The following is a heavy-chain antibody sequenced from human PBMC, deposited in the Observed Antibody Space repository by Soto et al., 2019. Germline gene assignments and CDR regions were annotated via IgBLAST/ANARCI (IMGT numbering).Heavy chain of an antibody. CDR2: ISSSGSTI. CDR3: ARDRPDEPMLVAPGAFDL. CDR1: GFTFSSYE. Sequence: GGSLRLSCAASGFTFSSYEMNWVRQAPGQGLEWVSYISSSGSTIYYADSVKGRFTISRVNAKNSLYLQMNSLRAEDTAVYYCARDRPDEPMLVAPGAFDLWGQGTMVTVSS. J-gene: IGHJ3*01. D-gene: IGHD3-22*01. V-gene: IGHV3-48*03.